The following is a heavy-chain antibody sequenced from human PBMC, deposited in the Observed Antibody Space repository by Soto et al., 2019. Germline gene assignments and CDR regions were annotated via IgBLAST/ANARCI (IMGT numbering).Heavy chain of an antibody. Sequence: PGGSLRLSCAASGFTFSDYYMSWIRQAPGKGLEWVSYISSSDSIVSYADSVKGRFTISRDNAKNSLYLQMNSLRAEDTAVYYCARGSAYSDYDLEYWGQGTLVTVSS. D-gene: IGHD4-17*01. J-gene: IGHJ4*02. CDR2: ISSSDSIV. V-gene: IGHV3-11*01. CDR3: ARGSAYSDYDLEY. CDR1: GFTFSDYY.